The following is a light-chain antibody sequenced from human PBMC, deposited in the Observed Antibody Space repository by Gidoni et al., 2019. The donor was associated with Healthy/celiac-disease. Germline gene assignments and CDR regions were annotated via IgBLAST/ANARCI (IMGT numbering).Light chain of an antibody. CDR1: QSISSS. CDR2: AAS. J-gene: IGKJ4*01. V-gene: IGKV1-39*01. CDR3: QQSYSTPLT. Sequence: DIQMTQSPSSLSASVGDRVTITCRASQSISSSLNWYQQKPGKAPKPLIYAASSMQSGAPSRFSGSGSGTDFTLTISSLQPEDFATYYCQQSYSTPLTFGGGTKVEIK.